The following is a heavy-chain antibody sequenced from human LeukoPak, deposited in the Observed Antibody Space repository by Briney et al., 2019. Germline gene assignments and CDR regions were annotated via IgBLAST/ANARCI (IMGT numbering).Heavy chain of an antibody. V-gene: IGHV3-23*01. J-gene: IGHJ4*02. CDR1: GFTFSSYE. CDR3: AKDRHYYDSSGYYRSLDY. Sequence: GGSLRLSCAASGFTFSSYEMNWVRQAPGKGLEWLSGVSPPGGGTYYADSVKGRFTISRDDSKNTLSLQMNSLRVEDTAVYYCAKDRHYYDSSGYYRSLDYWGQGTLVTVSS. CDR2: VSPPGGGT. D-gene: IGHD3-22*01.